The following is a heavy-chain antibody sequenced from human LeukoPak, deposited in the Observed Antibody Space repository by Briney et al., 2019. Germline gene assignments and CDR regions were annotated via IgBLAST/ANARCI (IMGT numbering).Heavy chain of an antibody. CDR2: ISWNSGSI. Sequence: GGSLRLSCAASGFTCNDYAMHWARQAPGKGLEWVSGISWNSGSIGYADSVKGRFTISRDNAKNSLYLQMNSLRAEDTALYYCAKDGRSRPYGMDVWGQGTTVTVSS. CDR1: GFTCNDYA. V-gene: IGHV3-9*01. D-gene: IGHD2-15*01. J-gene: IGHJ6*02. CDR3: AKDGRSRPYGMDV.